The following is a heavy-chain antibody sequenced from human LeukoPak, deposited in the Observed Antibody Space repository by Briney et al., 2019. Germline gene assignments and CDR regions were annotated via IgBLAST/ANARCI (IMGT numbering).Heavy chain of an antibody. V-gene: IGHV4-61*02. Sequence: SETLSLTCTVSGGSISSGSYYWSWIRQPAGKGLEWIGRIYTSGSTNYNPSLKSRVTISVDTSKNQFSLKLSSVTAADTAVYYCAREIWSQLGYYYYGMGVWGQGTTVTVSS. J-gene: IGHJ6*02. D-gene: IGHD1-1*01. CDR3: AREIWSQLGYYYYGMGV. CDR1: GGSISSGSYY. CDR2: IYTSGST.